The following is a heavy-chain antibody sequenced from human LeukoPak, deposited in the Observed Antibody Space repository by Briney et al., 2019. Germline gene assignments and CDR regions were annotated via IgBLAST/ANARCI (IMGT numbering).Heavy chain of an antibody. CDR2: MNPNSGNT. Sequence: GASVKVSCKASGYTFTSYGISWVRQATGQGLEWMGWMNPNSGNTGYAQKFQGRVTMTRNTSISTAYMELSSLRSEDTAVYYCARSEVWVVPAAIPHQADYYYGMDVWGQGTTVTVSS. D-gene: IGHD2-2*02. J-gene: IGHJ6*02. CDR3: ARSEVWVVPAAIPHQADYYYGMDV. V-gene: IGHV1-8*02. CDR1: GYTFTSYG.